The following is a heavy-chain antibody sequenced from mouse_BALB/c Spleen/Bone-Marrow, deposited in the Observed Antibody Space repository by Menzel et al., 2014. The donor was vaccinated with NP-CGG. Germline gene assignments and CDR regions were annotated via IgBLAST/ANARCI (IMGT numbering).Heavy chain of an antibody. J-gene: IGHJ2*01. CDR2: INPSNGRT. CDR3: ARANFGNYGVY. D-gene: IGHD2-1*01. V-gene: IGHV1S81*02. Sequence: QVQLQQSGAELVKPGASVKLSCKTSGYTFTSYWIHWVKQRPGQGLAWIGEINPSNGRTSDNEKFKSKATLAVDTSSSTAYMQLSSLTSEDSAVYYCARANFGNYGVYWGQGSTLTVSS. CDR1: GYTFTSYW.